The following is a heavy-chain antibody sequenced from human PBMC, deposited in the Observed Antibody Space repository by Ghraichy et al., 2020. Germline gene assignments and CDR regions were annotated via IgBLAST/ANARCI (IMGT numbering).Heavy chain of an antibody. Sequence: GESLRLSCAASGFTFSSYAMSWVRQAPGKGLEWVSAISSSGGSTYYADSVKGRFTISRDNSKNTLYLQMNSLRAEDTAVYYCAKHRDGYNDDAFDFWGQGTMVTVSS. CDR2: ISSSGGST. J-gene: IGHJ3*01. CDR1: GFTFSSYA. D-gene: IGHD5-24*01. CDR3: AKHRDGYNDDAFDF. V-gene: IGHV3-23*01.